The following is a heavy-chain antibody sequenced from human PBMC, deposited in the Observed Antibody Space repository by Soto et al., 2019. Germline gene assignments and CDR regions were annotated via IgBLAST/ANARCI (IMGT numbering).Heavy chain of an antibody. V-gene: IGHV4-34*01. CDR1: GESFSDHY. Sequence: QVQLQQWGAGLLKPSETLSLTCAVYGESFSDHYWIWIRQPPGKGLEWIGEIHLSGRTNYNPSLKSRVTISLDTSKNQFSVKLSSVTAADTAVYYCTRTPTRGASAWFDPWGQGTLVSVSS. CDR3: TRTPTRGASAWFDP. CDR2: IHLSGRT. J-gene: IGHJ5*02. D-gene: IGHD1-26*01.